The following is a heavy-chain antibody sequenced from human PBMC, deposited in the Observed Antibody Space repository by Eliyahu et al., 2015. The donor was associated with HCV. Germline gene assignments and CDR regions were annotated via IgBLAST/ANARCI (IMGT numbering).Heavy chain of an antibody. D-gene: IGHD2-21*02. CDR3: VKDHVVVTATYAFDI. V-gene: IGHV3-64D*06. CDR2: ISSNGGST. J-gene: IGHJ3*02. Sequence: EVQLVESGGGLVQPGGSLRLSCSASGFXFXSYAYALVRPAPRGGLEDVSAISSNGGSTYYADSVKGRFTISRDNSKNTLYLQMSSLRAEDTAVYYCVKDHVVVTATYAFDIWGQGTMVTVSS. CDR1: GFXFXSYA.